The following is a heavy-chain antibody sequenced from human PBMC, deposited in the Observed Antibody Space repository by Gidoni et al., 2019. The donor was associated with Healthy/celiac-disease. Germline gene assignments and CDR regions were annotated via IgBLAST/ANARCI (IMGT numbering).Heavy chain of an antibody. J-gene: IGHJ4*02. V-gene: IGHV3-7*03. D-gene: IGHD5-12*01. Sequence: EVQLVESGGGLVQPGGSLRLSCAASGFTFSSYWMSWVRQAPGKGLEWVANIKQDGSEKYYVDSVKGRFTISRDNAKNSLYLQMNSLRAEDTAVYYCARDQGYSGYGPSDYWGQGTLVTVSS. CDR3: ARDQGYSGYGPSDY. CDR2: IKQDGSEK. CDR1: GFTFSSYW.